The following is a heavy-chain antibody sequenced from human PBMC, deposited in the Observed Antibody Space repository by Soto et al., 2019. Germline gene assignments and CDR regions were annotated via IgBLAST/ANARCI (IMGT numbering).Heavy chain of an antibody. CDR2: TTGSFST. CDR1: GFSFNDHA. Sequence: GGSLILSCAGYGFSFNDHAMNWVRQAPGKGLEWVSTTTGSFSTYYADSVKGRFTVSRDNSRSTQYLQMDSLRAEDTAIYYCAKEGGPLIMVGGTFHRSFTFEMWGQGTMVTVSS. V-gene: IGHV3-23*01. J-gene: IGHJ3*02. CDR3: AKEGGPLIMVGGTFHRSFTFEM. D-gene: IGHD6-19*01.